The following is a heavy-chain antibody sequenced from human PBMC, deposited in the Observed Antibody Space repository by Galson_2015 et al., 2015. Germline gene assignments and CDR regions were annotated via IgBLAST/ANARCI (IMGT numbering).Heavy chain of an antibody. Sequence: SVKVSCKASGYTFTSYYMHWVRQAPGQGLEWMGIINPSGGSTSYAQKFQGRVTMTRDTSTSTVYMELSSLRSEDTAVYYCARTNYDFWSGYYNKDWFDPWGQGTLVTVSS. J-gene: IGHJ5*02. CDR1: GYTFTSYY. CDR2: INPSGGST. CDR3: ARTNYDFWSGYYNKDWFDP. V-gene: IGHV1-46*01. D-gene: IGHD3-3*01.